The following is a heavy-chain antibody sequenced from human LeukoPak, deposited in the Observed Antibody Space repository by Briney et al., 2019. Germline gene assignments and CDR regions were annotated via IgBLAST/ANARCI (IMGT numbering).Heavy chain of an antibody. J-gene: IGHJ4*02. CDR3: ARSDDYVLWDY. V-gene: IGHV3-66*01. Sequence: GGSLRLSWAASGFTVISNYMSWVRQAPGKGLEWVSVTYSGGSTYYADSVKGRFTISRDNSKNMLYLQMSSLRADDTAVYYCARSDDYVLWDYWGQGTLVTVSS. D-gene: IGHD4-17*01. CDR1: GFTVISNY. CDR2: TYSGGST.